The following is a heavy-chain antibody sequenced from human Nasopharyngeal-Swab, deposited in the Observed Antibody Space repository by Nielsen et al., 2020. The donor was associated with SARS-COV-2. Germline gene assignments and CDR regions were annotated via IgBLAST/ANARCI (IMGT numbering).Heavy chain of an antibody. V-gene: IGHV4-31*03. Sequence: SETLSLTCTVSGASISSGDYFWSWIRHHPGKGLEWIGYIYYSGSTYYNPSLRSRVTISVDTSKNQFSLKLTSLTAADTAVYYCARETYYDILTGYQDYYFDYWGQGTLVTVSS. CDR1: GASISSGDYF. CDR3: ARETYYDILTGYQDYYFDY. CDR2: IYYSGST. J-gene: IGHJ4*02. D-gene: IGHD3-9*01.